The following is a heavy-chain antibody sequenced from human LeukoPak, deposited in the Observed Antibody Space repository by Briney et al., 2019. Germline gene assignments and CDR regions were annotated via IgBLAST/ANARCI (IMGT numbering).Heavy chain of an antibody. D-gene: IGHD6-19*01. CDR1: GFTFSSYG. CDR2: ISWNSGTI. CDR3: AKDNRRHYTSGPNPDSLH. J-gene: IGHJ4*02. Sequence: PGGSRRLHSAASGFTFSSYGMNWLRKARGKVLEWASGISWNSGTIDYADYERGRFTISRDNAKTSLYLQMDSLRIEDTAFYYCAKDNRRHYTSGPNPDSLHWGQGALVTVSS. V-gene: IGHV3-9*01.